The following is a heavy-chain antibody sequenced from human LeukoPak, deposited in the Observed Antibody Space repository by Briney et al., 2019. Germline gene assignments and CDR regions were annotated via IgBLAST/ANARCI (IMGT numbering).Heavy chain of an antibody. CDR1: GFTFSSYG. D-gene: IGHD3-10*01. J-gene: IGHJ6*03. V-gene: IGHV3-33*01. CDR2: IWYDGSNE. CDR3: ATSPYYGSGSYYTDYYYYMDV. Sequence: GGSLRLSCAASGFTFSSYGMHWVRQAPGKGLEWVAVIWYDGSNEYYADSVKGRFTISRDNSKGTLYLQMNSLRAEDTAVYYCATSPYYGSGSYYTDYYYYMDVWGKGTTVTVSS.